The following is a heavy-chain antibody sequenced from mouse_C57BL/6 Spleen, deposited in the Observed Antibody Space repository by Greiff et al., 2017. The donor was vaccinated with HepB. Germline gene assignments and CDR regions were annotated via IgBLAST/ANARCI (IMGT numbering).Heavy chain of an antibody. D-gene: IGHD1-1*01. V-gene: IGHV1-82*01. J-gene: IGHJ2*01. CDR2: IYPGDGDT. CDR1: GYAFSSSW. CDR3: ARRGYGSSLDFDY. Sequence: QVQLQQSGPELVKPGASVKISCKASGYAFSSSWMNWVKQRPGKGLEWIGRIYPGDGDTNYNGKFKGKATLTADKSSSTAYMQLSSLTSEDSAVYYCARRGYGSSLDFDYWGQGTTLTVSS.